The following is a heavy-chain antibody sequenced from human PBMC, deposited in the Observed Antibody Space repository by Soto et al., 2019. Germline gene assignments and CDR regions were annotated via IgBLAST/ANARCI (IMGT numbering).Heavy chain of an antibody. CDR1: GCSISSSSYY. J-gene: IGHJ4*02. CDR2: IYYSGST. Sequence: SETLSLTCTVSGCSISSSSYYWGWIRQPPGKGLEWIGSIYYSGSTYYNPSLKSRVTISVDTSKNQFSLKLSSVTAADTAVYYCARHLRTRNFDYWGQGTLVTVSS. V-gene: IGHV4-39*01. CDR3: ARHLRTRNFDY.